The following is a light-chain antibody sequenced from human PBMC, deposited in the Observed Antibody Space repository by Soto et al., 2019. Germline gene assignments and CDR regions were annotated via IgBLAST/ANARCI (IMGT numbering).Light chain of an antibody. CDR2: DNN. J-gene: IGLJ2*01. Sequence: QAVVTQPPSVSAAPGQKVTISCSGGTSNIGNNYVSWYQHLPGTTPKLLIYDNNKRPSGIPDRFSGSKSGTSATLGITGLQTGDEANYYCGTWDNSLSAGVFGGGTKLTVL. V-gene: IGLV1-51*01. CDR3: GTWDNSLSAGV. CDR1: TSNIGNNY.